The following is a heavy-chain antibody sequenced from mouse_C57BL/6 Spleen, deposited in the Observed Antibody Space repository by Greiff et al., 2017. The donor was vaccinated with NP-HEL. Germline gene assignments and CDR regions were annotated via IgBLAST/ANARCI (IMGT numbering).Heavy chain of an antibody. Sequence: VQLQQPGAELVKPGASVKLSCKASGYTFTSYWMHWVKQRPGQGLEWIGMIHPNSGSTNYNEKFKSKATLTVDKSSSTAYMQLSSLTSEASAVYYCARSGFITTVVGGMDYWGQGTSVTVSS. V-gene: IGHV1-64*01. D-gene: IGHD1-1*01. CDR3: ARSGFITTVVGGMDY. J-gene: IGHJ4*01. CDR1: GYTFTSYW. CDR2: IHPNSGST.